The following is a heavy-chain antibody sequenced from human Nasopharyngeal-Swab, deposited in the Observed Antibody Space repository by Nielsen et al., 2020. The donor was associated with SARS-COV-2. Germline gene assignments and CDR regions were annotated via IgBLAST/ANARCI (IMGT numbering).Heavy chain of an antibody. D-gene: IGHD6-13*01. CDR1: VGSISSSTYY. V-gene: IGHV4-39*01. Sequence: SETLSLTCTVSVGSISSSTYYWAWIRQPPGKGLEWIGSIYYGGSTYYNPSLKSRVTISVDTSKNQFSLKLSSVTAADTAVYYCATLSSSWYEYYFDYWGQGTLVTVSS. J-gene: IGHJ4*02. CDR2: IYYGGST. CDR3: ATLSSSWYEYYFDY.